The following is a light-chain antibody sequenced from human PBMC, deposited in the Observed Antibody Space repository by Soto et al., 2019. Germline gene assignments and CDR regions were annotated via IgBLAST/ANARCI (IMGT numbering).Light chain of an antibody. CDR3: QVWESNNDHVI. CDR1: NIGSKT. Sequence: SYVVTQPPSVSVAPGQTARITCGGNNIGSKTVHWYQQKPGQAPVLVVYNDDDRPSGIPERLSGSNSGGTATLTISRVEAGDEADYYCQVWESNNDHVIFGGGTKLTVL. CDR2: NDD. J-gene: IGLJ2*01. V-gene: IGLV3-21*02.